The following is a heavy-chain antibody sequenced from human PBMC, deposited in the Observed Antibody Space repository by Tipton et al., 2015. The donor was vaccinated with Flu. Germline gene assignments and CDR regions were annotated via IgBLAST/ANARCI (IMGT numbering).Heavy chain of an antibody. J-gene: IGHJ6*03. CDR2: INHSGST. Sequence: TLSLTCAVYGGSFSGYYWSWIRQPPGKGLEWIGEINHSGSTNYNPSLKSRVTISVDTPKNQFSLKLSSVTAADTAVYYCARANRGRVVPAAISAIYYYYYMDVWGKGTTVTVSS. CDR3: ARANRGRVVPAAISAIYYYYYMDV. V-gene: IGHV4-34*01. D-gene: IGHD2-2*01. CDR1: GGSFSGYY.